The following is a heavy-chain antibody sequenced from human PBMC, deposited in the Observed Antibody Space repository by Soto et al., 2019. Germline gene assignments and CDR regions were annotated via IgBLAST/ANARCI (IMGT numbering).Heavy chain of an antibody. V-gene: IGHV3-33*01. Sequence: GGSLRLSGAASGFTFRTYCMHWVRQAPCKGLEWVALIWYDGSNKYYADSVKGRFTISRDNSMNTLYLQMNGLRAEDTAVYYCASAYCANTNCSNHYFGLDVWGQGTTVTVSS. CDR2: IWYDGSNK. CDR3: ASAYCANTNCSNHYFGLDV. J-gene: IGHJ6*02. D-gene: IGHD2-2*01. CDR1: GFTFRTYC.